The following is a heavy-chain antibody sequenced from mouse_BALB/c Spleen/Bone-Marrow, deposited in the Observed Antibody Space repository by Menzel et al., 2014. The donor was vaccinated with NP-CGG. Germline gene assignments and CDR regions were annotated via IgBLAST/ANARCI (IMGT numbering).Heavy chain of an antibody. D-gene: IGHD4-1*01. V-gene: IGHV1-81*01. CDR1: GYTFTDYV. CDR2: IYPGSGNT. CDR3: ATGTDY. Sequence: SGPELVKPGASVKMSCKASGYTFTDYVISWVKQRTGQGLEWIGEIYPGSGNTYYNEKFKGKATLTADKSSNTAYMQLSSLTSEDSAVYFCATGTDYWGQGTTLTVSS. J-gene: IGHJ2*01.